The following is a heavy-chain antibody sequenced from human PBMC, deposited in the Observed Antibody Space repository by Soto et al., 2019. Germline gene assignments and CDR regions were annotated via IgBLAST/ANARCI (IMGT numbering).Heavy chain of an antibody. CDR3: VKSTRYYDFWSGTENYYGMDV. CDR1: GFTFSSYA. J-gene: IGHJ6*02. D-gene: IGHD3-3*01. CDR2: ISSNGGST. V-gene: IGHV3-64D*06. Sequence: PGGSLRLSCSASGFTFSSYAMHWVRQAPGKXLEYVSAISSNGGSTYYADSVKGRFTISRDNSKNTLYLQMSSLRAEDTAVYYCVKSTRYYDFWSGTENYYGMDVWGQGTTVTVSS.